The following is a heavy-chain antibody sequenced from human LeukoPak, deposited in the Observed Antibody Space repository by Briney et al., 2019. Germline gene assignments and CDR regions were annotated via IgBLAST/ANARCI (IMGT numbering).Heavy chain of an antibody. Sequence: SETLSLTCTVSGGSISSSSYYWGWIRQPPGKGLEWIGSIYYSGSTYYNPSLKSRVTISVDTSKNQFSLKLSSVTAADTAVYYCARDGYTNYYYGMDVWGQGTTVTVPS. V-gene: IGHV4-39*07. J-gene: IGHJ6*02. CDR1: GGSISSSSYY. D-gene: IGHD5-24*01. CDR3: ARDGYTNYYYGMDV. CDR2: IYYSGST.